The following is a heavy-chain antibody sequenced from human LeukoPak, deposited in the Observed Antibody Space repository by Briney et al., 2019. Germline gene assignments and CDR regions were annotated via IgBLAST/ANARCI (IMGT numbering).Heavy chain of an antibody. CDR2: IRDKANGGTT. CDR3: SRGFAAD. V-gene: IGHV3-49*04. D-gene: IGHD2-15*01. J-gene: IGHJ4*02. Sequence: PGRSLRLSCATSGFNFGEFVVSWVRQAPGTGVEWVGFIRDKANGGTTESAASVEGRFMIARDNSKGLAYLEMNSLKVDDTGTYYCSRGFAADWGQGALVTVSS. CDR1: GFNFGEFV.